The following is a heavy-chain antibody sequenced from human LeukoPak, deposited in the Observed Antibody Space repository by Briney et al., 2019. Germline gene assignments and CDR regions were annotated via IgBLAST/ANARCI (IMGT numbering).Heavy chain of an antibody. J-gene: IGHJ6*03. CDR2: INPNSGGT. CDR1: GYTFTGYY. D-gene: IGHD6-19*01. Sequence: ASVKVSCKASGYTFTGYYMHWVRQAPGQGLEWMGWINPNSGGTNYAQKFQGRVTMTRDTSISTAYMELSRLRSDDTAVYYCARVGPYSSGWYFVYYYMDVWGKGTTVTISS. CDR3: ARVGPYSSGWYFVYYYMDV. V-gene: IGHV1-2*02.